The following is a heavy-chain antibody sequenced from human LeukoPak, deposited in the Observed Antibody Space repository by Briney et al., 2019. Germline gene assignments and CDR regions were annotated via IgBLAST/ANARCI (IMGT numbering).Heavy chain of an antibody. J-gene: IGHJ6*03. CDR2: IYYSGST. D-gene: IGHD3-3*01. CDR3: ARKSYYDFWGGSLYYMDV. V-gene: IGHV4-39*01. Sequence: SETLSLTCIVSGGSISSSSYYWGWIRQPPGKGLEWIGSIYYSGSTYYNPSLKSRVTISVDTSKNQFSLKLSSVTAADTAVYYCARKSYYDFWGGSLYYMDVWGKGTTVTVSS. CDR1: GGSISSSSYY.